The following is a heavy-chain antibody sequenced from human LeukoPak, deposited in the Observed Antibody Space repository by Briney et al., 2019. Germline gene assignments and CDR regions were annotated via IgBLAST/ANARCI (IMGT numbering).Heavy chain of an antibody. CDR1: GYTLTELS. CDR3: ATSPSVRGVAHFDY. D-gene: IGHD3-10*01. Sequence: ASVKVSCKVSGYTLTELSMHWVRQAPGKGLEWMGGFDPEDGETIYAQKFQGRVTMTEDTSTDTAYMELSSLRSEDTAVYYCATSPSVRGVAHFDYWGQGTLVTVSP. J-gene: IGHJ4*02. CDR2: FDPEDGET. V-gene: IGHV1-24*01.